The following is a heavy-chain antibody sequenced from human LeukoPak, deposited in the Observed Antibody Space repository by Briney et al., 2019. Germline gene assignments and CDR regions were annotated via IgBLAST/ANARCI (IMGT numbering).Heavy chain of an antibody. V-gene: IGHV4-59*01. CDR1: GGSISSYY. D-gene: IGHD5-18*01. CDR3: AKSRIQLWPYDY. CDR2: IYYSGST. J-gene: IGHJ4*02. Sequence: SETLSLTCTVSGGSISSYYWSWIRQPPGKGLEWIGYIYYSGSTNYNPSLKSRVTISVDTSKNQFSLKLSSVTAAETAVYYCAKSRIQLWPYDYWGQGPLVTVSS.